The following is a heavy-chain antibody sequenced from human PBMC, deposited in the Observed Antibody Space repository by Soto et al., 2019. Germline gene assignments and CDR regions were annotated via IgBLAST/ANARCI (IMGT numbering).Heavy chain of an antibody. J-gene: IGHJ3*02. Sequence: QVQLVQSGAEVKKPGSSVKVSCKASGGTFSSYAISWVRQAPGQGLEWMGGIIPIFGTANYAQKFQGRVTITADESTSTAYMELSSLRSEDTAVYYCARAQRDTVVTPRVAFDIWGQGTMVTVSS. D-gene: IGHD2-21*02. CDR3: ARAQRDTVVTPRVAFDI. V-gene: IGHV1-69*01. CDR1: GGTFSSYA. CDR2: IIPIFGTA.